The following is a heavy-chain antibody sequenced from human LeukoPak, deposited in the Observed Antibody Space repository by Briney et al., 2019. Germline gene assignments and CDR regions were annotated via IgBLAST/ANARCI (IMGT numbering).Heavy chain of an antibody. V-gene: IGHV4-59*01. Sequence: SETLSLTCAVSGGSISSYYWSWIRQPPGKGLEWIGYIYYSGSTNYNPSLKIRVTISVDTSKNQFSLKLSSVTAADTAVYYCARGKTTVTTRPPFDYWGQGTLVTVSS. CDR2: IYYSGST. J-gene: IGHJ4*02. CDR1: GGSISSYY. D-gene: IGHD4-17*01. CDR3: ARGKTTVTTRPPFDY.